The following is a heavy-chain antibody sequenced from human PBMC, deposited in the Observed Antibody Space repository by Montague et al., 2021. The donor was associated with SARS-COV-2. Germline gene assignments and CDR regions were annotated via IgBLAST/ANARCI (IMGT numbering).Heavy chain of an antibody. Sequence: SETLSLTCTVSNGSISRDWLSWSWQPPGKGMELMGYVYNNRSTNYNPSLSIRVTISVDASKNLFSLKLSSVTVAATALYYFARGSVELDGNAFENWGQGTLVTVSS. CDR2: VYNNRST. J-gene: IGHJ3*02. D-gene: IGHD5-24*01. V-gene: IGHV4-59*01. CDR3: ARGSVELDGNAFEN. CDR1: NGSISRDW.